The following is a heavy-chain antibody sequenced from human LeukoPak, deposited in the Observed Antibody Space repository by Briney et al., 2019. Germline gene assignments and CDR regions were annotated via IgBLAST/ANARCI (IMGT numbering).Heavy chain of an antibody. CDR1: GFSFSSYA. Sequence: KPGGSLRLSCEATGFSFSSYAMSWVRQAPGEGLEWVSATSGSGDSADYADAVKGRFTISRDNSKSTLYLLMTSLRVDDTALYYCAKRATAGGFDSWGQGTLVTVSS. D-gene: IGHD6-13*01. CDR3: AKRATAGGFDS. CDR2: TSGSGDSA. V-gene: IGHV3-23*01. J-gene: IGHJ4*02.